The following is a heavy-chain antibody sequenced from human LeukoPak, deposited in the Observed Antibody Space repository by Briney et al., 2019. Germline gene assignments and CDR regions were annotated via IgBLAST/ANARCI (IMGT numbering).Heavy chain of an antibody. D-gene: IGHD3-9*01. CDR3: ARAPYDILTGYSLNWLDP. CDR2: INGDNGNT. V-gene: IGHV1-3*01. Sequence: ASVKVSCKASGYTFTTYAMHWVRQAPGQRLEWMGWINGDNGNTKYSQKFQGRVTITRDTSAYTAYMELRSLSSADTAVYFCARAPYDILTGYSLNWLDPWGQGTLVTVSS. J-gene: IGHJ5*02. CDR1: GYTFTTYA.